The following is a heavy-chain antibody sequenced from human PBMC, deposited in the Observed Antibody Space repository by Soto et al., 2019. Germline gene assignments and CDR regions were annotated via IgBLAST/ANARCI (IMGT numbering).Heavy chain of an antibody. CDR1: GGSISSGGYY. CDR3: ASTVTTYADPTYFDY. D-gene: IGHD4-17*01. V-gene: IGHV4-31*03. J-gene: IGHJ4*02. Sequence: QVQLQESGPGLVKPSQTLSLTCTVSGGSISSGGYYWSWIRQHPGKGLEWIGYIYYSGSTYYNPSRKSRVTIAVDTSKNQFSLKLSSVTAADTAVYYCASTVTTYADPTYFDYWGQGTLVTVSS. CDR2: IYYSGST.